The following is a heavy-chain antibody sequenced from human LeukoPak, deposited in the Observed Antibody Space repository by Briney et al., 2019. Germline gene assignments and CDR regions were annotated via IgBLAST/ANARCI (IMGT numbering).Heavy chain of an antibody. D-gene: IGHD6-25*01. V-gene: IGHV3-23*01. CDR3: ARGPPWYFDL. Sequence: GGTLRLSCAASGFTFSSYGMSWVRQAPGKGLEWVSAISASGGSTYYADSVKGRFTISRDNSKNTLYLQMNSLTAEDTAVYYCARGPPWYFDLWGRGTLVTVSS. CDR2: ISASGGST. CDR1: GFTFSSYG. J-gene: IGHJ2*01.